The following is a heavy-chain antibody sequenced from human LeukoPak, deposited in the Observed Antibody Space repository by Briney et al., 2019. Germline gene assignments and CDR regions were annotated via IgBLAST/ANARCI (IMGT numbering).Heavy chain of an antibody. CDR3: AGGGSRSFDY. CDR2: VTTAGDT. J-gene: IGHJ4*02. Sequence: GGSLRLSCAASGFTFSRYDMHWVRQAPGEGLEWVSGVTTAGDTYYPASVKGRFTISRENAKNSFFLQMNSLRAGDTAVYYCAGGGSRSFDYWGQGTLVTVSS. D-gene: IGHD3-16*01. V-gene: IGHV3-13*04. CDR1: GFTFSRYD.